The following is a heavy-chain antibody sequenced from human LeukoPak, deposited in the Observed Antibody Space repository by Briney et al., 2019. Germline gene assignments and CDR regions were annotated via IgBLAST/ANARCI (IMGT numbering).Heavy chain of an antibody. D-gene: IGHD3-10*01. CDR1: GGTFSSYA. Sequence: GASVKVSCKASGGTFSSYAIGWVRQAPGQGLEWMGGIIPIFGTASYAQKFQGRVTITADKSTSTAYMELSSRRSEDTAVYYCARGMVRGVNNWFDPWGQGTLVTVSS. CDR2: IIPIFGTA. J-gene: IGHJ5*02. CDR3: ARGMVRGVNNWFDP. V-gene: IGHV1-69*06.